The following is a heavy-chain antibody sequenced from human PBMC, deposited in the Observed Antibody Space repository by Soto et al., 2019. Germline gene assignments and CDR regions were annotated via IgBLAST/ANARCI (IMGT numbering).Heavy chain of an antibody. J-gene: IGHJ6*02. Sequence: LRLSCAASGFTFSSYAMSWVRQAPGKGLEWVSAISGSGGSTYYADSVKGRFTISRDNSKNTLYLQMNSLRAEDTAVYYCAKDFHYVWGSYPYYYYGMDVWGQGTTVTVSS. CDR3: AKDFHYVWGSYPYYYYGMDV. D-gene: IGHD3-16*02. CDR2: ISGSGGST. V-gene: IGHV3-23*01. CDR1: GFTFSSYA.